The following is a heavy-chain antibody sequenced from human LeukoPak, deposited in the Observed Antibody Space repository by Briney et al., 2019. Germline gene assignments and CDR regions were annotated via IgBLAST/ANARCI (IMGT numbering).Heavy chain of an antibody. Sequence: SETLSLTCAVYGGSLGGYYWSWIRQPPGKGLEWIGEINHSGSTNYNPSLKSRVTMSVDTSKNQFSLKLSSVTAADTAVYYCARHFALYDSSGYYLDYWGQGTLVTVSS. CDR3: ARHFALYDSSGYYLDY. D-gene: IGHD3-22*01. CDR1: GGSLGGYY. J-gene: IGHJ4*02. CDR2: INHSGST. V-gene: IGHV4-34*01.